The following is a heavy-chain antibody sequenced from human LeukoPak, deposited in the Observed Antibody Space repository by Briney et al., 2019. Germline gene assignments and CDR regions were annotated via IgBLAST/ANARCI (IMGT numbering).Heavy chain of an antibody. CDR1: GFTFSSYG. J-gene: IGHJ4*02. Sequence: GGSLRLSCAASGFTFSSYGLHWLRQAPGKGLEWVGMFSDDGSERNYADSVKGRFTISRDNSKDALYLQMNSLTAEDTAVYYCAKEGGTTGWLTTDYWGQGTRVTVSS. D-gene: IGHD1-1*01. V-gene: IGHV3-30*18. CDR3: AKEGGTTGWLTTDY. CDR2: FSDDGSER.